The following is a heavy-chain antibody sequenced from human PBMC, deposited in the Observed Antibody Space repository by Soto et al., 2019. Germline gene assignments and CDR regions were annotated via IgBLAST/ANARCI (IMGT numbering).Heavy chain of an antibody. Sequence: SETLSLTCAVSGYSISSGNYWAWIRQPPGRGLEWIGSLYHIGSTHYNTSLKSRVTISVDTSKNHFSLELSSVTAADTAIYYCARVRWLSEYDILTGYYIFDQWGRGTLVTVSS. J-gene: IGHJ4*02. CDR2: LYHIGST. V-gene: IGHV4-38-2*01. CDR1: GYSISSGNY. CDR3: ARVRWLSEYDILTGYYIFDQ. D-gene: IGHD3-9*01.